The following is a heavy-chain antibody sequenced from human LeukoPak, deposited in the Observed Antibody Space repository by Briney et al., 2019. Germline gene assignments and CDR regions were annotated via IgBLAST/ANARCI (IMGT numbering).Heavy chain of an antibody. CDR1: EFSVGSNY. CDR3: ARESLGSVDPRRYSTTVSQDV. J-gene: IGHJ6*04. D-gene: IGHD4-17*01. V-gene: IGHV3-53*01. Sequence: PGGSLRLSCAASEFSVGSNYMTWVRQAPGKGLEWVSVIYRDDSSYYADSVKGRFTISRDNSKNTLYLQMHSLRAEDTAVYYCARESLGSVDPRRYSTTVSQDVWGKGTTVTISS. CDR2: IYRDDSS.